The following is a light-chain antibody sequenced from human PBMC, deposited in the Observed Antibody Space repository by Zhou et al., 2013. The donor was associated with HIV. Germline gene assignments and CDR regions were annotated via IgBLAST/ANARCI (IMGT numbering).Light chain of an antibody. CDR2: DAS. CDR1: QNIYTS. CDR3: QQRSNNWPPMYS. Sequence: EIVLTQSPATLSVSPGERATLSCRASQNIYTSLAWYQQKRGQAPRLLIYDASKRATGIPARFSGSGSGTDFTLTISSLEPEDFAVYYCQQRSNNWPPMYSFGPGTTLRSN. J-gene: IGKJ2*01. V-gene: IGKV3-11*01.